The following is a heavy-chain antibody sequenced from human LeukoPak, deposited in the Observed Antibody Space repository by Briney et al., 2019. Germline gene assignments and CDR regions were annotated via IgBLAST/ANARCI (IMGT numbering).Heavy chain of an antibody. Sequence: SETLSLTCTVSGGSISSYYWSWIRQPPGKGLERIGYIYYSGSTYYNPSLKSRVTISVDTSKNQFSLKLSSVTAADTAVYYCARSITGTTGLYYYYGMDVWGQGTTVTVSS. CDR2: IYYSGST. D-gene: IGHD1-7*01. CDR3: ARSITGTTGLYYYYGMDV. V-gene: IGHV4-59*08. CDR1: GGSISSYY. J-gene: IGHJ6*02.